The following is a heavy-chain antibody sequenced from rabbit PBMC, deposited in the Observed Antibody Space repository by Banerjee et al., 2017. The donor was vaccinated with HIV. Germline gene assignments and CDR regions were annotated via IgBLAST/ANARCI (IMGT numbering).Heavy chain of an antibody. CDR1: GIDFSSYG. D-gene: IGHD4-1*01. V-gene: IGHV1S47*01. Sequence: QEQLVESGGGLVTLGGSLKLSCKASGIDFSSYGISWVRQAPGKGLEWIAYIYPDYGSTDYASWVNGRFTISLDNAQNTVFLQMTSLTAADTATYFCARSSGWGISFNLWGPGTLVTVS. CDR3: ARSSGWGISFNL. J-gene: IGHJ4*01. CDR2: IYPDYGST.